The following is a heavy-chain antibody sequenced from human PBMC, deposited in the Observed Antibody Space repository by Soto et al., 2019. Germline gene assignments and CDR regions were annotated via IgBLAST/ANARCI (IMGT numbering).Heavy chain of an antibody. J-gene: IGHJ4*02. CDR1: GFTFSVSA. CDR3: AKTPRFCSGGACYGGHFDS. V-gene: IGHV3-23*01. Sequence: EVQLLESGGGLVQPGGALRLSCAASGFTFSVSAMTWVRQAPGKGLEWVSVISARGGSTYYADSVKGRFTISRDNSESTVYLQMNSLGVDDTAVYYCAKTPRFCSGGACYGGHFDSWGQGTLVTVSS. CDR2: ISARGGST. D-gene: IGHD2-15*01.